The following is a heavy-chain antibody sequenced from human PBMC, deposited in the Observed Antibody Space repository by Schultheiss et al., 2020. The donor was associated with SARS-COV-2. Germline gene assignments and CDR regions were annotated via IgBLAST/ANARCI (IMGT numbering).Heavy chain of an antibody. CDR3: ARESTELGGMDV. J-gene: IGHJ6*02. CDR2: IYYSGST. Sequence: SQTLSLTCAVYGGSFSGYYWSWIRQPPGKGLEWIGYIYYSGSTNYNPSLKSRVTMSVDTSKNQFSLKLSSVTAADTAVYYCARESTELGGMDVWGQGTTVTVSS. V-gene: IGHV4-59*01. D-gene: IGHD3-10*01. CDR1: GGSFSGYY.